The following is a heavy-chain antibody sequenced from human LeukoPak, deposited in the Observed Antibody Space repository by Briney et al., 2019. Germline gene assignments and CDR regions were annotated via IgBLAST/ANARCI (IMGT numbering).Heavy chain of an antibody. J-gene: IGHJ6*03. D-gene: IGHD6-6*01. Sequence: GGSLRLSCAASGFTFSSYWMSWVRQAPGKGLEWVANIKQDGSEKYYVDSVKGRFTISRDNAKNSLYLQMNSLRAEDTAVYYCAKDPPRIAARRGYYYYYMDVWGKGTTVTVSS. V-gene: IGHV3-7*03. CDR1: GFTFSSYW. CDR3: AKDPPRIAARRGYYYYYMDV. CDR2: IKQDGSEK.